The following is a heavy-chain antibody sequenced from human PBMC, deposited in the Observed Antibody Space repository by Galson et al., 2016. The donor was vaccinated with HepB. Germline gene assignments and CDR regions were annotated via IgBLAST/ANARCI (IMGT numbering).Heavy chain of an antibody. J-gene: IGHJ4*02. CDR3: TTDRGTDYYGSGSFGWESFDY. V-gene: IGHV3-23*01. Sequence: SLRLSCAVSGITFSNYALNWVRQAPGKGLEWVSTISLVGGPTYYADSVKGRFTISRDNSNDTVYLQMSSLRAEDTAVNYCTTDRGTDYYGSGSFGWESFDYWGQGTLVTVSS. CDR2: ISLVGGPT. D-gene: IGHD3-10*01. CDR1: GITFSNYA.